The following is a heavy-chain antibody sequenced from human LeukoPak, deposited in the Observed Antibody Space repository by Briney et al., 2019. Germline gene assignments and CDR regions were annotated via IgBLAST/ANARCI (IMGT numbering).Heavy chain of an antibody. CDR1: GGSISSGDYY. CDR3: ARGGLGYCSSTSCSNGATDAFDI. V-gene: IGHV4-30-4*08. Sequence: SETLSLTCTVSGGSISSGDYYWGWIRQPPGKGLEGIGYIYYSGSTYYNPSLKSRVTISVDTSKNQFSLKLSSVTAADTAVYYCARGGLGYCSSTSCSNGATDAFDIWGQGTMVTVSS. D-gene: IGHD2-2*01. CDR2: IYYSGST. J-gene: IGHJ3*02.